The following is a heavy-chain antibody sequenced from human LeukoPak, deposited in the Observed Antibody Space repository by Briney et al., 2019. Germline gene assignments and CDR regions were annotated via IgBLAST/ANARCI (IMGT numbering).Heavy chain of an antibody. J-gene: IGHJ4*02. V-gene: IGHV1-18*01. Sequence: ASVKVSCKASGYTFTSYGISWVRQAPGQGLEWMGWISAYNGNTNYAQKLQGRVTMTTDTSTSTVYMELRSLRSDDTAVYYCATGYGDFRVEGRYFYSWGQGTLVTVSS. CDR3: ATGYGDFRVEGRYFYS. CDR2: ISAYNGNT. CDR1: GYTFTSYG. D-gene: IGHD4-17*01.